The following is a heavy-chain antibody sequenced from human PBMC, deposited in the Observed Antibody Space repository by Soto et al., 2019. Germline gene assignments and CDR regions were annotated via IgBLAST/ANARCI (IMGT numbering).Heavy chain of an antibody. CDR3: AKEGNGGSSLDH. V-gene: IGHV3-43*01. CDR1: GFKFDDYM. D-gene: IGHD1-26*01. CDR2: ISWDGDFL. J-gene: IGHJ4*02. Sequence: EVLLVESGGGVVQPGGSLRLSCEDSGFKFDDYMMHWVRQAPGKGLEWISRISWDGDFLDYADSIKGRFTVSRDNSKNSLYLHMNSLKTEDTAFYYCAKEGNGGSSLDHWGQGTLVTVSS.